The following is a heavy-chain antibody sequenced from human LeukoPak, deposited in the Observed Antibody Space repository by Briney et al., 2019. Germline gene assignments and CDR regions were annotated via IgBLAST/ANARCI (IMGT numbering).Heavy chain of an antibody. D-gene: IGHD3-10*01. V-gene: IGHV3-7*01. CDR1: GFTFSSYW. Sequence: GGSLRLSCAASGFTFSSYWMSWVRQAPGKGLEWVANIKQDGSEKYYVDSVKGRFTISRDNAKNSLYLQMNSLRAEDTAVYYCARDRAHVLLWFGELGDDSPRFDYWGQGTLVTVSS. J-gene: IGHJ4*02. CDR3: ARDRAHVLLWFGELGDDSPRFDY. CDR2: IKQDGSEK.